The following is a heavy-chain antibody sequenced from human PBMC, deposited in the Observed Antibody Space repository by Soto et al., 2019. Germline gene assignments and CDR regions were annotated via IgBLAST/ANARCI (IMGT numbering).Heavy chain of an antibody. CDR3: ATELYFYGSWSSTPVPY. D-gene: IGHD3-10*01. Sequence: LQLQESGPGLVKPSETLSITCTVSGGSMSSSSYYWGWIRQPPGKGLEWIGSIYYSGSTYYNPSLKSRVTISVDTSKNQFSLKLSSVTAADTAVYYCATELYFYGSWSSTPVPYWGQGTLVTVST. V-gene: IGHV4-39*02. CDR2: IYYSGST. CDR1: GGSMSSSSYY. J-gene: IGHJ4*02.